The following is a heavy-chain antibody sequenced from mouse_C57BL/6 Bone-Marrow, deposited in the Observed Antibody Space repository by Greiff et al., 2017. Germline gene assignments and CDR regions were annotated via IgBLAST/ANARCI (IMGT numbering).Heavy chain of an antibody. CDR1: GYTFTSYW. J-gene: IGHJ3*01. CDR2: IHPNSGST. D-gene: IGHD2-4*01. V-gene: IGHV1-64*01. CDR3: ARDGRLRRAWFAY. Sequence: VQLQQSGAELVKPGASVKLSCKASGYTFTSYWMHWVKQRPGQGLEWIGMIHPNSGSTNYNEKFKSKATLTVDKSSSTAYMQLSSLTSEDSAVYYSARDGRLRRAWFAYWGQGTLVTVSA.